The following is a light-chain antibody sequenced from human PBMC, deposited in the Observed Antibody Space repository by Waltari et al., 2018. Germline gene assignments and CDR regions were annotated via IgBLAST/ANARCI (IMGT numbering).Light chain of an antibody. J-gene: IGKJ1*01. CDR1: QSISSY. Sequence: DIQMTQSPSSLSASVGDRVTITCRASQSISSYLNWYQQKPGKAPNPLIYAASTLQSGVPSRFSGSGSGTDFTLTISSLQPEDFASYYCQQSYSTPWTFGQGTKVEI. CDR2: AAS. CDR3: QQSYSTPWT. V-gene: IGKV1-39*01.